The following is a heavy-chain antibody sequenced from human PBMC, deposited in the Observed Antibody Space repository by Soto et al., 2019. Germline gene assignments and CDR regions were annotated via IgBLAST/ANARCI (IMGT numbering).Heavy chain of an antibody. D-gene: IGHD6-6*01. CDR2: IYYSGST. V-gene: IGHV4-59*01. CDR1: GGSIRNYY. Sequence: SETLSLTCTVSGGSIRNYYWSWIRQPPGKGLEWIGYIYYSGSTNYNPSLKSRVTISIDTSKTQFSLKLSSVNAADSAVYYCARSDETARPFSATDYYFDYWGQGTLVTVSS. J-gene: IGHJ4*02. CDR3: ARSDETARPFSATDYYFDY.